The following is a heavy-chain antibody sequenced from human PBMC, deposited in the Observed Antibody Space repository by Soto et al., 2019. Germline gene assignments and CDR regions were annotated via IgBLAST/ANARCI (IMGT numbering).Heavy chain of an antibody. Sequence: SETLSLTCTVSGASISSGDYYWSWIRQPPGKGLEWIGYIYYSGSTYYNPSLKSRVAISVDTSKNQFYLTLSSVNAADTAVYYCARELGYCSSTSCYGWFDPWGQGTLVTVS. J-gene: IGHJ5*02. CDR1: GASISSGDYY. D-gene: IGHD2-2*01. V-gene: IGHV4-30-4*02. CDR2: IYYSGST. CDR3: ARELGYCSSTSCYGWFDP.